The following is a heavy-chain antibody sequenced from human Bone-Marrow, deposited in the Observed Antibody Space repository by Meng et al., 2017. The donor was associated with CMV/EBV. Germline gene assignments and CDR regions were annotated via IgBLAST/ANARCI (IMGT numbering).Heavy chain of an antibody. Sequence: ASVKSCKASGYTFTSYGISWVRQAPGQGLEWMGWISAYNGNTNYAQKLQGRVTMTTDTSTSTAYMELRSLRSDDTAVYYCARDRARGYSSGWYYGYWGQGTLVTVSS. CDR3: ARDRARGYSSGWYYGY. CDR2: ISAYNGNT. J-gene: IGHJ4*02. V-gene: IGHV1-18*01. D-gene: IGHD6-19*01. CDR1: GYTFTSYG.